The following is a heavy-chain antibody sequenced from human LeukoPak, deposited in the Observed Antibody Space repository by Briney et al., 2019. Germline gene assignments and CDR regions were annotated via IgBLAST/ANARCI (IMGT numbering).Heavy chain of an antibody. CDR3: ATSPRRALANWFDP. J-gene: IGHJ5*02. CDR1: GGSIRSYY. Sequence: SETLSLTCTVSGGSIRSYYWSWIRQPPGKGLQWIGYIYYSGSTNYNPSLKSRVTLSLDTSKNQFSLKLSSVTAADTAVYYCATSPRRALANWFDPWGQGILVTVSS. CDR2: IYYSGST. V-gene: IGHV4-59*01. D-gene: IGHD3-3*02.